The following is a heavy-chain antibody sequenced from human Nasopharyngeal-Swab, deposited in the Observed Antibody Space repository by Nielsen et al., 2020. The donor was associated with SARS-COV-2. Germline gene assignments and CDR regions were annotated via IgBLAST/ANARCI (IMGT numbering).Heavy chain of an antibody. CDR2: ISSSSSYI. V-gene: IGHV3-21*01. CDR3: ARDRGYSYGPDAFDI. Sequence: GESLKISCAASGFTFNSYAMNWVRQAPGKGLEWVSSISSSSSYIYYADSVKGRFTISRDKAKNSLYLQMNSLRAEDTAVYYCARDRGYSYGPDAFDIWGQGTMVTVSS. CDR1: GFTFNSYA. J-gene: IGHJ3*02. D-gene: IGHD5-18*01.